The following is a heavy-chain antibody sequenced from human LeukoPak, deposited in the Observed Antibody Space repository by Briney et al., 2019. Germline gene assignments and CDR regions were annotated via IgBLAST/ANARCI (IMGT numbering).Heavy chain of an antibody. CDR1: GYTFTGYY. CDR3: ARDRGITIFGVVITLIDY. J-gene: IGHJ4*02. D-gene: IGHD3-3*01. V-gene: IGHV1-2*02. CDR2: INPNSGGT. Sequence: RWASVKVSCKASGYTFTGYYMHWVRQAPGQGLEWMGWINPNSGGTNYAQKFQGRVTMTRDTSISTAYMELSRLRSDDTAVYCCARDRGITIFGVVITLIDYWGQGTLVTVSS.